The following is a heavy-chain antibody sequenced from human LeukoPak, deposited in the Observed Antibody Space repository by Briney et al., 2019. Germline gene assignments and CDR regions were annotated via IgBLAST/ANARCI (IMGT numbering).Heavy chain of an antibody. CDR2: IIPIFGTA. CDR3: AREVYSSSWYWFDP. V-gene: IGHV1-69*05. CDR1: GGTFSSYA. J-gene: IGHJ5*02. D-gene: IGHD6-13*01. Sequence: ASVRVSCKASGGTFSSYAISWVRQAPGQGLEWMGRIIPIFGTANYAQKFQGRVTITTDESTSTAYMELSSLRSEDTAVYYCAREVYSSSWYWFDPWGQGTLVTVSS.